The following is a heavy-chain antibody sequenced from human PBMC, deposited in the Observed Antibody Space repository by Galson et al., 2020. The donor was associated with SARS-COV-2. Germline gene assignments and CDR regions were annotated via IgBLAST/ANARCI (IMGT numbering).Heavy chain of an antibody. D-gene: IGHD3-22*01. CDR1: GGSISSGCYY. CDR3: ARVRTTMIVVVITSDAFDI. J-gene: IGHJ3*02. Sequence: ETSETLSLTCTVSGGSISSGCYYWSWIRQHPGQGREWIVYIYYSGNTYHNPSRKSRVTISVDTSKNQLPLKLSSVTAADTAVYYCARVRTTMIVVVITSDAFDIWGQGTMVTVSS. CDR2: IYYSGNT. V-gene: IGHV4-31*03.